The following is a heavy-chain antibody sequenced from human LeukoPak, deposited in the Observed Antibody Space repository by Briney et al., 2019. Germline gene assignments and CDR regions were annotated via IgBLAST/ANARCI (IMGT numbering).Heavy chain of an antibody. Sequence: PGGSLRLSCAASGFTVSSNYMSWVRQAPGKGLEWVSVIYSGGSTYYADSVKGRFTISRDNSKNTLYLQMNSLRAEDTAVYCCASLDRYVDTAPRAFDIWGQGTMVTVSS. CDR3: ASLDRYVDTAPRAFDI. CDR1: GFTVSSNY. J-gene: IGHJ3*02. V-gene: IGHV3-53*01. CDR2: IYSGGST. D-gene: IGHD5-18*01.